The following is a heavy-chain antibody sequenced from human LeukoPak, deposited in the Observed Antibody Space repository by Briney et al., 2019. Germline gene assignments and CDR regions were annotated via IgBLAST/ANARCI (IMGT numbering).Heavy chain of an antibody. D-gene: IGHD3-22*01. J-gene: IGHJ3*02. CDR1: GYTFTGHY. V-gene: IGHV1-2*02. CDR2: INPNSGGT. CDR3: ARDGEYFYDSSGYIGAFDI. Sequence: GASVKVSCKASGYTFTGHYLHWVRQAPGQGLEWMGWINPNSGGTDSAQNFQGRVTMTRDTSISTAYLELSSLGSDDTAVYYCARDGEYFYDSSGYIGAFDIWGQGTTVTVSS.